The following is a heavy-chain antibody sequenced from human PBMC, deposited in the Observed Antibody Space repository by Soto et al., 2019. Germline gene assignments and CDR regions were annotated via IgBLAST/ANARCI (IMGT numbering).Heavy chain of an antibody. CDR1: GYSFTNYW. V-gene: IGHV5-51*01. D-gene: IGHD3-3*01. J-gene: IGHJ4*02. Sequence: GESLSIYCKVSGYSFTNYWIVWVLQMPGKGLEWMGIVNPADSDTRYSPSFQGQVTVSVDKSISTAYLQRGSLKASDTAMYYCVRPDSTGYYTHWGQGTTVTVSS. CDR2: VNPADSDT. CDR3: VRPDSTGYYTH.